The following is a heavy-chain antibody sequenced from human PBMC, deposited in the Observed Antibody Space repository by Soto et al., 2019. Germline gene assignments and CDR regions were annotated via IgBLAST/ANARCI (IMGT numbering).Heavy chain of an antibody. CDR1: GFTFSSYA. D-gene: IGHD1-26*01. CDR2: ISGSGGST. Sequence: GGSLRLSCAASGFTFSSYAMSWVRQAPGKGLEWVSAISGSGGSTYYADSVKGRFTISRDNSKNTLYLQMNSLRAEDTAVYYCAKTPVIVGATSYFDYWGQGTLVTVSS. J-gene: IGHJ4*02. V-gene: IGHV3-23*01. CDR3: AKTPVIVGATSYFDY.